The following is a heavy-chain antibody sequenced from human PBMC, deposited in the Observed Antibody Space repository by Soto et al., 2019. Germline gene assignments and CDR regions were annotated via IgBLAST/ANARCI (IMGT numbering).Heavy chain of an antibody. CDR1: GFTFSSYA. D-gene: IGHD3-3*01. CDR3: AKVRGQDFWSGYYFDRRYYIDY. V-gene: IGHV3-23*01. CDR2: ISGSGGST. J-gene: IGHJ4*02. Sequence: GGSLRLSCAASGFTFSSYAMSWVRQAPGKGLEWVSAISGSGGSTYYADSVKGRFTISRDNSKNTLYLQMNSLRAEDTAVYYCAKVRGQDFWSGYYFDRRYYIDYWGQGILVTVSS.